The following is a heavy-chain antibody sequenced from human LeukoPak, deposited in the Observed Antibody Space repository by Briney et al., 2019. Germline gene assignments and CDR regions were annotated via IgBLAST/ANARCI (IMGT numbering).Heavy chain of an antibody. CDR1: GFTFGDYA. V-gene: IGHV3-49*04. CDR2: IRSKAYGGTT. J-gene: IGHJ4*02. Sequence: GGSLRLSCTASGFTFGDYAMSWVRQAPGKGLEWVGFIRSKAYGGTTEYAASVKGRFTISRDDSKSIAYLQMNSLKTEDTAVYYCTRGLHDYGDYGIDYWGQGTLVIVSS. CDR3: TRGLHDYGDYGIDY. D-gene: IGHD4-17*01.